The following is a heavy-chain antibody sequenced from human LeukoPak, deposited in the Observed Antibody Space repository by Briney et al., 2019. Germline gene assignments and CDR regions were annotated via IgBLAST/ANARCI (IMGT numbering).Heavy chain of an antibody. CDR2: ISHGGNT. CDR1: GGSFSGYY. D-gene: IGHD5-12*01. J-gene: IGHJ4*02. Sequence: PSETLSLTCAVYGGSFSGYYWSWIRQPPGKGLEWIGEISHGGNTNYNPSLKTRVAISVDTSKNQFSLKLNSVTAADTAVYYCARVEYIGYEGSWGQGTLVTVSS. CDR3: ARVEYIGYEGS. V-gene: IGHV4-34*01.